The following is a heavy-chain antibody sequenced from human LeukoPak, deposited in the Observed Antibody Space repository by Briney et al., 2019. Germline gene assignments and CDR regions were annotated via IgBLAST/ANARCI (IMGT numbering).Heavy chain of an antibody. D-gene: IGHD3-10*01. CDR3: ARPRYGSGSLDS. V-gene: IGHV4-34*01. J-gene: IGHJ4*02. Sequence: SETLSLTCAVYGGSFSGHYWTWIRQPPGMGLEWIGEINHSGSTTYNPSLNTRVTISVDTSKNQISRKLSSVTAADTAVYYCARPRYGSGSLDSWGQGTLVTVSS. CDR1: GGSFSGHY. CDR2: INHSGST.